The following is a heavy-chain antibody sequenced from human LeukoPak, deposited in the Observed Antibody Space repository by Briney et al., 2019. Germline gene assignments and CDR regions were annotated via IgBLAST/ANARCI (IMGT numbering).Heavy chain of an antibody. CDR3: ARGGSYWVY. Sequence: PSETLSLACTVSGGSISSHCWSWIRQLPGKGLEWMAYIYYSGSTYYNPSLKSRVSISVDTSKNQFSLKLSSVTAADSALYYCARGGSYWVYWGQGTLVTVSS. D-gene: IGHD1-26*01. V-gene: IGHV4-59*11. CDR1: GGSISSHC. CDR2: IYYSGST. J-gene: IGHJ4*02.